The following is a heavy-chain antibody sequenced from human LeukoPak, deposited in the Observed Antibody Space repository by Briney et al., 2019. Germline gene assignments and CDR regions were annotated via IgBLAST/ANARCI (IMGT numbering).Heavy chain of an antibody. CDR1: GFIFSSYG. Sequence: GGSLRLSCAASGFIFSSYGMTWVRQAPGKGLEWVSGISGSGGTTYDADSVKGRFTISRDNSKNTLYLQMNSLRAEDTALYYCAKVVPANYYYDSSVGAFDIWGQGTMVTVSS. J-gene: IGHJ3*02. CDR2: ISGSGGTT. D-gene: IGHD3-22*01. CDR3: AKVVPANYYYDSSVGAFDI. V-gene: IGHV3-23*01.